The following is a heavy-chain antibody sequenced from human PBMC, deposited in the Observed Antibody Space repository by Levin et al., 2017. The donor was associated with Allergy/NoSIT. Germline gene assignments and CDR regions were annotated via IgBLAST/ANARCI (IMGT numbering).Heavy chain of an antibody. CDR1: GFTFSSYE. CDR3: ARAPKPFGHYSRKAGFDY. D-gene: IGHD6-13*01. J-gene: IGHJ4*02. CDR2: ISSSGSTI. Sequence: AGESLKISCAASGFTFSSYEMNWVRQAPGKGLEWVSYISSSGSTIYYADSVKGRFTISRDNAKNSLYLQMNSLRAEDTAVYYCARAPKPFGHYSRKAGFDYWGQGTLVTVSS. V-gene: IGHV3-48*03.